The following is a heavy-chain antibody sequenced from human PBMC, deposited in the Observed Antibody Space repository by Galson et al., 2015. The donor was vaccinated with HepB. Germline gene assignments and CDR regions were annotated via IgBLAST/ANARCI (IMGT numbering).Heavy chain of an antibody. CDR3: ARDGRPRGYYFDY. J-gene: IGHJ4*02. V-gene: IGHV3-48*01. CDR2: ISSSSSTI. Sequence: SLRLSCAASGFTFSSYSMNWVRQAPGKGLEWVSYISSSSSTIYYADSVKGRFTISRDNAKNSLYLQMNSLRAEDTAVYYCARDGRPRGYYFDYWGQGTLVTVSS. CDR1: GFTFSSYS. D-gene: IGHD2-15*01.